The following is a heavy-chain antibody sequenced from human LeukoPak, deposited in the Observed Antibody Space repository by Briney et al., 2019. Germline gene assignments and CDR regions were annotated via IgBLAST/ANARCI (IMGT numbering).Heavy chain of an antibody. CDR2: IDHSGST. CDR1: GGSIINSNW. Sequence: SGTLSLTCAVSGGSIINSNWWSWVRQPPGKGLEWIGEIDHSGSTSYNPSLKSRVTMSVDRSQNQFSLRLSTVTAADTAVYYCARDRGYYYYYGMDVWGQGTTVTVSS. V-gene: IGHV4-4*02. J-gene: IGHJ6*02. CDR3: ARDRGYYYYYGMDV.